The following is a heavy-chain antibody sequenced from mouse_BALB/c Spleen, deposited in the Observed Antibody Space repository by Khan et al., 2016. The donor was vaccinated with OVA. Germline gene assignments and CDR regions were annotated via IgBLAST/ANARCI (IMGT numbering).Heavy chain of an antibody. Sequence: QLQLKQSGLGLVAPSQSLSITSTVYGYLLPRYGVHGVRKPPGKGLEWLGLIWAGGSTNYNWALMSRLSISIDNSKSLVFLIMNSLQTDDTALYYWARSKYLARYWGQGTTLTVSS. CDR2: IWAGGST. J-gene: IGHJ2*01. V-gene: IGHV2-9*02. CDR1: GYLLPRYG. D-gene: IGHD3-3*01. CDR3: ARSKYLARY.